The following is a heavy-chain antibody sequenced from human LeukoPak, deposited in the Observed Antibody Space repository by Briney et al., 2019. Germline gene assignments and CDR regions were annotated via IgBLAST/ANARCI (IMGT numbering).Heavy chain of an antibody. Sequence: GGSLRLSCAASGFTFSNAWMSWVRQAPGKGLEWVGRIKSKTDGGTTDYAAPVKGRFTISRDDSKNTQYLQMNSLKTEDTAVYYCTTGSPYSSSWYQRWNAFDIWGQGTMVTVSS. CDR2: IKSKTDGGTT. CDR1: GFTFSNAW. CDR3: TTGSPYSSSWYQRWNAFDI. V-gene: IGHV3-15*01. J-gene: IGHJ3*02. D-gene: IGHD6-13*01.